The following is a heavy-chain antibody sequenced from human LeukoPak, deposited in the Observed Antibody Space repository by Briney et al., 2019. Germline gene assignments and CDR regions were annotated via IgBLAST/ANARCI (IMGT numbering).Heavy chain of an antibody. V-gene: IGHV1-69*13. CDR1: GGTFSSYA. CDR3: AREVRGVLEINWFDP. D-gene: IGHD3-10*01. CDR2: IIPIFGTA. J-gene: IGHJ5*02. Sequence: ASVKVSCKASGGTFSSYAISWVRQAPGQGLEWMGGIIPIFGTANYAQKFQGRVTITADESTSTAYMELSSLRSEDTAVYYCAREVRGVLEINWFDPWGQGTLVTVSS.